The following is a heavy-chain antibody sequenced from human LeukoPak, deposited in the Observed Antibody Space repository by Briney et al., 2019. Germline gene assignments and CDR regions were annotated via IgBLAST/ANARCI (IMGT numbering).Heavy chain of an antibody. CDR2: FDPEDGET. V-gene: IGHV1-24*01. D-gene: IGHD3-22*01. J-gene: IGHJ3*02. CDR1: GYTLTELS. Sequence: GASVKVSCKVSGYTLTELSMHWVRQAPGKGFEWMGGFDPEDGETIYAQKFQGRVTMTEDTSTDTAYMELSSLRSEDTAVYYCATALPYYYDSSGQPEAFDIWGQGTMVTVSS. CDR3: ATALPYYYDSSGQPEAFDI.